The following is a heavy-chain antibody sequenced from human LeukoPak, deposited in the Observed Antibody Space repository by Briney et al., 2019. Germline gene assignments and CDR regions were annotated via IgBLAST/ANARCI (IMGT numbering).Heavy chain of an antibody. D-gene: IGHD2-2*01. V-gene: IGHV4-34*01. CDR1: GGSFSGYY. CDR3: ARIGYQLPPTQYYYGMDV. J-gene: IGHJ6*02. CDR2: INHSGST. Sequence: SETLSLTCAVYGGSFSGYYWSWIRQPPGKGLEWIGEINHSGSTNYNPSLKSRVTISVDTSKNQFSLKLSSVTAADTAVYYCARIGYQLPPTQYYYGMDVWGQGTTVTVSS.